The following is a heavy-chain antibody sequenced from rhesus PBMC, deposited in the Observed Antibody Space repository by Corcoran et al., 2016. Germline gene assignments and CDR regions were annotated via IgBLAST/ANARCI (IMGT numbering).Heavy chain of an antibody. J-gene: IGHJ4*01. V-gene: IGHV1-111*02. CDR2: CEPEDGET. CDR1: GYTFPDYY. D-gene: IGHD6-13*01. CDR3: ATWTGDSSWSGGSDY. Sequence: EVQLVQSGAEVKKPGASVTISCTASGYTFPDYYLHWVRPAPGQGLEWMGRCEPEDGETKHAKKFQYRVTITADTSTDTAYMERSSLRSEDTAVYYWATWTGDSSWSGGSDYWGQGVLVTVSS.